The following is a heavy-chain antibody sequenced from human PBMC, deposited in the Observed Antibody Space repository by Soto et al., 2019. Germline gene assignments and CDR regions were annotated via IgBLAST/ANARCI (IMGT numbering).Heavy chain of an antibody. V-gene: IGHV2-5*02. D-gene: IGHD2-2*01. J-gene: IGHJ6*02. Sequence: SGPTLVNPTQTLTLTCTFSGFSLSTSGVGVGWIRQPPGKALEWLALIYWDDDKRYSPSLKSRLTITKDTSKNQVVLTMTNMDPVDTATYYCAHSLMLPATPYRRAGMDVWGQGTTVTVSS. CDR1: GFSLSTSGVG. CDR2: IYWDDDK. CDR3: AHSLMLPATPYRRAGMDV.